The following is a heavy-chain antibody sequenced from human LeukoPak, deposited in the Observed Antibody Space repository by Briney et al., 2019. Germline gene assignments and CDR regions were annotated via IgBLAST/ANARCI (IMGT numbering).Heavy chain of an antibody. D-gene: IGHD1-1*01. CDR2: INPNSGGT. CDR1: GYTFTGYY. V-gene: IGHV1-2*02. Sequence: ASVKVSCKASGYTFTGYYMHWVRQAPGQGLEWMGWINPNSGGTNYAQKFQGRVTMTRDTSISTAYMELSRLRSDDTAVYYCARENLQLERHYYYYYGMDVWGQGTTVTVSS. J-gene: IGHJ6*02. CDR3: ARENLQLERHYYYYYGMDV.